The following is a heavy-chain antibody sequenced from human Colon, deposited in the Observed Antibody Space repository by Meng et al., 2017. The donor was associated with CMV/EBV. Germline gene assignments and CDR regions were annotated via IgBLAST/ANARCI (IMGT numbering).Heavy chain of an antibody. J-gene: IGHJ3*02. CDR1: GFTFRDYG. CDR3: ARDREVVPAEGFDI. V-gene: IGHV3-30*02. Sequence: GGSLRLSCATSGFTFRDYGIHWVRQAPGKGLEWVSFIRYDGNNLYYSDSVKGRFTISRDNSKNTVYLQMNSLRAEDTAVYYCARDREVVPAEGFDIWGQGTMVTVSS. D-gene: IGHD2-2*01. CDR2: IRYDGNNL.